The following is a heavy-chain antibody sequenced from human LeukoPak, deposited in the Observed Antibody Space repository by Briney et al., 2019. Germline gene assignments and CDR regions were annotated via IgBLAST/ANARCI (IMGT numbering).Heavy chain of an antibody. V-gene: IGHV1-69*13. Sequence: ASVKVSCKASGYTFTGYYMHWVRQAPGQGLEWMGGIIPIFGTANYAQKFQGRVTITADESTSTAYMELSSLRSEDTAVYYCARDWREYSSGWSRDDAFDIWGQGTMVTVSS. J-gene: IGHJ3*02. D-gene: IGHD6-19*01. CDR3: ARDWREYSSGWSRDDAFDI. CDR2: IIPIFGTA. CDR1: GYTFTGYY.